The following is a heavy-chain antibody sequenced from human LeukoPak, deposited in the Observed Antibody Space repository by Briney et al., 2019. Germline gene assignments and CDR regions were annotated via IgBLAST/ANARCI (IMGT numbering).Heavy chain of an antibody. Sequence: SETLSLTCTVSGGSMSSYYWSWIPQPAGKGLEWIGRIYSSGRTNYNPSLKSQVTMSLDTSKNQFSLKLSSVTAADTAVYYCVRDVDTFFDYWGQGTLVTVSS. CDR1: GGSMSSYY. CDR2: IYSSGRT. J-gene: IGHJ4*02. D-gene: IGHD5-18*01. V-gene: IGHV4-4*07. CDR3: VRDVDTFFDY.